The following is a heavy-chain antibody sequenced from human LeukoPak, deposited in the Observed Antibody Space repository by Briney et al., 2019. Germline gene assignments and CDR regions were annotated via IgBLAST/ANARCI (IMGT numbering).Heavy chain of an antibody. CDR1: GFTFSSYA. D-gene: IGHD6-13*01. V-gene: IGHV3-30-3*01. CDR2: ISYDGSNK. J-gene: IGHJ5*02. Sequence: RAGGSLRLSCAASGFTFSSYAMHWVRQAPGKGLEWVAVISYDGSNKYYADSVKGRFTISRDNSKNTLYLQMNSLRAEDTAVYYCARDRSSWRGWFDPWGQGTLVTVSS. CDR3: ARDRSSWRGWFDP.